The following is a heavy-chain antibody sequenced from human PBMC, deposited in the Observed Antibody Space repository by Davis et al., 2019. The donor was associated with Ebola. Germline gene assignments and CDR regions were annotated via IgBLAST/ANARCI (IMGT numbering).Heavy chain of an antibody. Sequence: SVKVSCKASGGTFSSYAISWVRQAPGQGLEWMGGIIPIFGTANYAQKFQGRVTITADESTSTAYMELRSLRSDDTAVYYCARVGAYYDILTGYPLESYYFDYWGQGTLVTVSS. J-gene: IGHJ4*02. CDR1: GGTFSSYA. CDR2: IIPIFGTA. V-gene: IGHV1-69*13. CDR3: ARVGAYYDILTGYPLESYYFDY. D-gene: IGHD3-9*01.